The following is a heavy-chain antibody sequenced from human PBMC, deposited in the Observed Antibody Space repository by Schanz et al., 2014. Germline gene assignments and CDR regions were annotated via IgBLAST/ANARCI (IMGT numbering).Heavy chain of an antibody. D-gene: IGHD5-18*01. CDR1: GGTFSTYA. J-gene: IGHJ4*02. CDR2: IIPILGLA. V-gene: IGHV1-69*04. Sequence: QVQLVQSGAEVKKPGSSVKVSCKASGGTFSTYAIIWVRQAPGQGLEWMGRIIPILGLANYAQEFQGRVTMTRDTSTXTVYMELSSLRSXXXXVYYCARDRVYSYGLPADYWGQGTLVTVSS. CDR3: ARDRVYSYGLPADY.